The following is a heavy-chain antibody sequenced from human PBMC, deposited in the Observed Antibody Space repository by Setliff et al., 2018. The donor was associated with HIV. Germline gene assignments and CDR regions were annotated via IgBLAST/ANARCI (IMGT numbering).Heavy chain of an antibody. CDR3: ARAGRSGSYNHYYYYYMDV. D-gene: IGHD1-26*01. CDR1: GFTFSSYS. V-gene: IGHV3-74*01. J-gene: IGHJ6*03. Sequence: PGGSLRLSCAASGFTFSSYSMYWVRQAPGKGLMWVSRLNSDGRSTTYADSVKGRSTISRDNARNTVFLQMNSLRAEDTAVYYCARAGRSGSYNHYYYYYMDVWGKGTTVTVSS. CDR2: LNSDGRST.